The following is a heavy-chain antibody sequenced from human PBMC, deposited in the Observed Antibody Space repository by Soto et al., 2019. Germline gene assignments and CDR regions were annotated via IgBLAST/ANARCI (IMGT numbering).Heavy chain of an antibody. D-gene: IGHD3-10*01. J-gene: IGHJ6*04. V-gene: IGHV3-64D*08. CDR2: ISSNGGST. CDR3: MKGDFVTEWFRPKGYYGMDV. CDR1: GFTLSSFT. Sequence: EAQLVESGGGLVQPGGSLRLSCSASGFTLSSFTMHWVRQAPGKGLEYVSTISSNGGSTYYADYVKGRFTISRDSSKNTLYLQKRSLRADDAAVYYCMKGDFVTEWFRPKGYYGMDVWGKGTTVTVNS.